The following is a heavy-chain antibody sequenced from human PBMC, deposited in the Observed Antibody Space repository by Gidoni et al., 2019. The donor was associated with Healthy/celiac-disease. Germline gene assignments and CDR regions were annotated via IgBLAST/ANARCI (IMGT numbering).Heavy chain of an antibody. CDR1: AGSFSGYY. J-gene: IGHJ4*02. Sequence: QVQLQQWGAGLLKPSETLSLTCAVYAGSFSGYYWSWIRQPPGKGLEWIGEINHSGSTNYNPSLKSRVTISVDTSKNQFSLKLSSVTAADTAVYYCARGRRYFDYWGQGTLVTVSS. V-gene: IGHV4-34*01. CDR2: INHSGST. CDR3: ARGRRYFDY.